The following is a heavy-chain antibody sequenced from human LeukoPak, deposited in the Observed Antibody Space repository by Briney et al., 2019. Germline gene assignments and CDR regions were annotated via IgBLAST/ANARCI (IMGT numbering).Heavy chain of an antibody. CDR3: ARDQGRSSSSTSDY. CDR1: GFTFSSYS. D-gene: IGHD6-13*01. J-gene: IGHJ4*02. V-gene: IGHV3-21*01. Sequence: GGSLRLSCAASGFTFSSYSMNWVRQAPGKGLEWVSSISSSSSYIYYADSVKGRSTISRDNAKNSLYLQMNSLRAEDTAVYYCARDQGRSSSSTSDYWGQGTLVTVSS. CDR2: ISSSSSYI.